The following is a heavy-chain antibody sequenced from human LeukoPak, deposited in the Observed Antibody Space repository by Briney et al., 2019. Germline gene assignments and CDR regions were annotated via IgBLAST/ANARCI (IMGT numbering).Heavy chain of an antibody. J-gene: IGHJ4*02. CDR2: ISGSGGRT. Sequence: PGGSLRLSCAASGFTFSSYAMSWARQAPGKGLEWVSGISGSGGRTYYADSLKGRFTISRDNAKNSLYLQMNSLRAEDTAVYYCARGEYSSSWSAALFDYWGQGTLVTVSS. D-gene: IGHD6-13*01. CDR3: ARGEYSSSWSAALFDY. CDR1: GFTFSSYA. V-gene: IGHV3-23*01.